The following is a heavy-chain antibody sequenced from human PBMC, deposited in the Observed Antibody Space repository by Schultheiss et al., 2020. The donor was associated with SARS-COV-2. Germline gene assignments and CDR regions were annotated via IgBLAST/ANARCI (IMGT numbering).Heavy chain of an antibody. Sequence: GGSLRLSCAASGFTFDDYAMHWVRQAPGKGLEWVSGISWHSLSVGYADSVKGRFTISRDNSKNTLYLQMNSLRAEDTAVYYCAKDQGAFDPWGQGTLVTVSS. V-gene: IGHV3-9*01. CDR3: AKDQGAFDP. CDR2: ISWHSLSV. CDR1: GFTFDDYA. J-gene: IGHJ5*02.